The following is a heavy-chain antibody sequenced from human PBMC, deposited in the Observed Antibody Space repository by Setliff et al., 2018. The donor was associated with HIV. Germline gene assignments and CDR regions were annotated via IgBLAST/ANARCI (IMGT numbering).Heavy chain of an antibody. Sequence: PGGSLRLSCAASGFAFSGYSMTWVRQAPGKGLEWVASISPAGSFMYYRDSLKGRFTISKDNSQNTLYLQMNSPTDEDTAVYYCAKVFAFGVDGFDIWGQGTMVTVSS. D-gene: IGHD3-10*01. CDR2: ISPAGSFM. CDR3: AKVFAFGVDGFDI. CDR1: GFAFSGYS. J-gene: IGHJ3*02. V-gene: IGHV3-21*04.